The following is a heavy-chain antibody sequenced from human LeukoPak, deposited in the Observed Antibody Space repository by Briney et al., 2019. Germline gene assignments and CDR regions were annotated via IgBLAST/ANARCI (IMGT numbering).Heavy chain of an antibody. Sequence: PSETLSLTCSVSDGSIISSTYSWAWIRQPPGRGLEWIGNIYSRGSTFYNPSLKSRVTISVDTSKNQFSLKLSSVTAADTAVYYCASCDAYCSSTSCYEGCAFDIWGQGTMVTVSS. V-gene: IGHV4-39*07. CDR3: ASCDAYCSSTSCYEGCAFDI. J-gene: IGHJ3*02. CDR1: DGSIISSTYS. CDR2: IYSRGST. D-gene: IGHD2-2*01.